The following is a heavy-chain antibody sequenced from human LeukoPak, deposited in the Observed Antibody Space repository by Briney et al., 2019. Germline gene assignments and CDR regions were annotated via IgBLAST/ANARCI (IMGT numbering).Heavy chain of an antibody. V-gene: IGHV1-46*01. J-gene: IGHJ3*02. CDR1: GYTFTSYY. Sequence: ASVKVSCKASGYTFTSYYMHWVRQAPGQGLEWMGIINPSGGSTRYAQKFQGRVTMTRDTSTSTAYMEMRSLRSDDTAVYYCARDYDPDMYYYDSSGYSGNAFDIWGQGTMVTVSS. CDR3: ARDYDPDMYYYDSSGYSGNAFDI. D-gene: IGHD3-22*01. CDR2: INPSGGST.